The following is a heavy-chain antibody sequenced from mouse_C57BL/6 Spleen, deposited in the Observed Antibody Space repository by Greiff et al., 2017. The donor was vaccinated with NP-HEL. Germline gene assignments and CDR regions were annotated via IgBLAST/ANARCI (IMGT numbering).Heavy chain of an antibody. CDR3: ARGPVTTVVGHFDY. J-gene: IGHJ2*01. V-gene: IGHV3-6*01. CDR2: IRYDGST. D-gene: IGHD1-1*01. CDR1: GYSITSGYY. Sequence: EVQLVESGPGLVKPSPSLSLTCSVTGYSITSGYYWNWIRQFPGNKLECMGYIRYDGSTNYNPSLKNRISITRDTSTNQFSLKLNAVTKEDTATYYCARGPVTTVVGHFDYWGKGTTLTVSS.